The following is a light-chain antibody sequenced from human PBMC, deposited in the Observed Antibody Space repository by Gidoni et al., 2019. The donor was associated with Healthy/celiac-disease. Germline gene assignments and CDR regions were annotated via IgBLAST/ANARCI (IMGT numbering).Light chain of an antibody. V-gene: IGLV1-44*01. CDR2: SNN. CDR1: SSNIGSNT. J-gene: IGLJ3*02. Sequence: QSVLPPPPSASGTPGQRVTISCSGSSSNIGSNTVNWYQQLPGTAPKLLIYSNNQRPSGVPDRFSGSKSGTSASLAIRGLQSEDEAEYYCAAWDDSLNGGVFGGGTKLTVL. CDR3: AAWDDSLNGGV.